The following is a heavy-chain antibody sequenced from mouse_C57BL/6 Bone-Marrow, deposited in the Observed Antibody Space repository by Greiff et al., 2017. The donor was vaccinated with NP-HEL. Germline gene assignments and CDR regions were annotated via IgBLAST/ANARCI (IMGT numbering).Heavy chain of an antibody. J-gene: IGHJ2*01. Sequence: QVQLQQSGAELAKPRASVKMSCKASGYTFTSYWMQWVKQRPGQGLEWIGYINHSSGYTKYNQKFKDKATLTADKSSSTAYMQLSSLTYLDSSVYYCAVEGGYYFDYWGHGTTLAVSS. V-gene: IGHV1-7*01. CDR1: GYTFTSYW. CDR3: AVEGGYYFDY. CDR2: INHSSGYT.